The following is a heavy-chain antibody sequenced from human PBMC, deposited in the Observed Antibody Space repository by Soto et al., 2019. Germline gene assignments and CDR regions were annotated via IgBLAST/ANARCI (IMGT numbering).Heavy chain of an antibody. Sequence: GVSLRLSCAASGFTFSSYAMRWVRQAPGKGLEWVSAISGSGGTTYYAESLKGRFTISRENSKTTLYLQMNSLRAEDTAVYYCAKDSDFIRGVTCFDYSGQGTLVTVSS. CDR3: AKDSDFIRGVTCFDY. CDR1: GFTFSSYA. J-gene: IGHJ4*02. D-gene: IGHD3-10*01. V-gene: IGHV3-23*01. CDR2: ISGSGGTT.